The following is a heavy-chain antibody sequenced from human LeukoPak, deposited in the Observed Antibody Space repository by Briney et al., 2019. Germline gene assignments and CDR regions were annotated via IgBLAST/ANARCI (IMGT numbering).Heavy chain of an antibody. CDR1: GGSISSSNYY. D-gene: IGHD3-9*01. CDR2: INYSGRT. J-gene: IGHJ6*03. V-gene: IGHV4-39*07. CDR3: ARGRKTYYDILTGYEPRLYYYYYYMDV. Sequence: SETLSLTCTVSGGSISSSNYYWGWIRQPPGKGLEWIGSINYSGRTYYNPSLKSRVTISVDTSKNQFSLKLSSVTAADTAVYYCARGRKTYYDILTGYEPRLYYYYYYMDVWGKGTTVTISS.